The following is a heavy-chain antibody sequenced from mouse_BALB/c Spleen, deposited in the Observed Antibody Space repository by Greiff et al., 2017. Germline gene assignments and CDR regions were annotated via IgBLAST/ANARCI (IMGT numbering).Heavy chain of an antibody. CDR3: ARPPHYDNRMDY. CDR1: GFTFSSFG. D-gene: IGHD2-1*01. V-gene: IGHV5-17*02. Sequence: EVKLMESGGGLVQPGGSRKLSCAASGFTFSSFGMHWVRQAPEKGLEWVAYISSGSSTIYYADKVKGRFTISRDNPKNTLFLQMTSLRSEDTAMYYCARPPHYDNRMDYWGQGTSVTVSS. CDR2: ISSGSSTI. J-gene: IGHJ4*01.